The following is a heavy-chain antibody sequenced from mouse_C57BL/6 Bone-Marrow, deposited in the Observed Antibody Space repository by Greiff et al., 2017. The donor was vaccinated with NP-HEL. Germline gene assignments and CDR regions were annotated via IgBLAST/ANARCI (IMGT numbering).Heavy chain of an antibody. CDR3: ARWGTTVVASYYFDY. V-gene: IGHV1-55*01. J-gene: IGHJ2*01. CDR1: GYTFTSYW. CDR2: IYPGSGST. D-gene: IGHD1-1*01. Sequence: QVQLQQPGAELVKPGASVKMSCKASGYTFTSYWITWVKQRPGQGLEWIGDIYPGSGSTNYNEKFKSKATLTVDTSSSTAYMQRSSLTSEDSAVYYCARWGTTVVASYYFDYWGQGTTLTVSS.